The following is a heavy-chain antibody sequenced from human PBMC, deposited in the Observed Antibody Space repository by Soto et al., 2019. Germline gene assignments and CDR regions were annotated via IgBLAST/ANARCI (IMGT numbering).Heavy chain of an antibody. CDR1: GGSINSGGYY. CDR3: ARGGREITIFGVVIIGWFDP. CDR2: IYHSGST. Sequence: TLSLTCTVSGGSINSGGYYCSWISQHPGKGMEWIGYIYHSGSTYYNPSLKSRVTISVDRSKNQFSLKLSSVTAADTAVYYCARGGREITIFGVVIIGWFDPWGQGTLVTVSS. J-gene: IGHJ5*02. D-gene: IGHD3-3*01. V-gene: IGHV4-30-2*01.